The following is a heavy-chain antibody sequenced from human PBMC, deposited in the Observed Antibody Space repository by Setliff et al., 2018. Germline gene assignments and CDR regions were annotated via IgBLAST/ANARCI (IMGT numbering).Heavy chain of an antibody. Sequence: SETLSLTCTVSGGSISSYYWSWIRQPPGKGMEWIGDIYYSGSTNYNPSLKSRVTISVDTSKNQFSLKLSSVTAADTAVYYCAREHGYSYGQTYYYYGMDVWGQGTTVTVSS. D-gene: IGHD5-18*01. V-gene: IGHV4-59*01. J-gene: IGHJ6*02. CDR1: GGSISSYY. CDR2: IYYSGST. CDR3: AREHGYSYGQTYYYYGMDV.